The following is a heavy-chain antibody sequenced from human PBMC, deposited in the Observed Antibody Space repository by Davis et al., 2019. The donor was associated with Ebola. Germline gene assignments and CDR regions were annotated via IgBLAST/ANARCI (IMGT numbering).Heavy chain of an antibody. V-gene: IGHV1-18*04. D-gene: IGHD1-1*01. CDR1: GYTFTNYG. Sequence: AASVKVSCKASGYTFTNYGITWVRQAPGQGLEWMGWINPPNGNTNYAQNVQGRVIMTSATAPTTAYMEVGSLKSDDTDVYYCARAQFPTTSDHWGQGTLVTVSS. CDR2: INPPNGNT. J-gene: IGHJ4*02. CDR3: ARAQFPTTSDH.